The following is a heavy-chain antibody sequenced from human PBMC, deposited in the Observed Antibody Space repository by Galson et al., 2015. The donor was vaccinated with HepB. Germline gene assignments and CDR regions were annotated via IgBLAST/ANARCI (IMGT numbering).Heavy chain of an antibody. V-gene: IGHV3-64D*09. CDR2: ISSNGGST. CDR1: GFTFSSYA. J-gene: IGHJ4*02. D-gene: IGHD6-19*01. Sequence: SLRLSCAASGFTFSSYAMHWVRQAPGKGLEYVSAISSNGGSTYYADSVKGRFTISRDNSKNTLYLQMSSLRAEDTAVYYCVKPIAVADYLYYFDYWGQGTLVTVSS. CDR3: VKPIAVADYLYYFDY.